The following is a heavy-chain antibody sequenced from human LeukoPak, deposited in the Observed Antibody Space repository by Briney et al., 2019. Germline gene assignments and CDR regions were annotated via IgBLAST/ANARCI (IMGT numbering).Heavy chain of an antibody. CDR2: IWYDGTHK. CDR1: GFNFRSYG. Sequence: PGRSLRLSCAASGFNFRSYGMHWVRQAPGKGLEWVAVIWYDGTHKFYADSVKGRFTISRVNSKNTLYLQMNSLRAEDTAVFYCANDRGDGYKGFDSWGQGTLVTVSS. CDR3: ANDRGDGYKGFDS. D-gene: IGHD5-24*01. J-gene: IGHJ4*02. V-gene: IGHV3-33*06.